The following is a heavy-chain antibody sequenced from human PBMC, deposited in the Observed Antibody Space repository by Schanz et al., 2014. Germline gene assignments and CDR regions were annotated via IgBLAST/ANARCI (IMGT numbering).Heavy chain of an antibody. V-gene: IGHV3-30*02. D-gene: IGHD3-22*01. CDR2: IRYDGSSK. CDR3: AKEDRNHNSDYVY. Sequence: QVYLVQSGGGVVQPGRSLRLSCAASGFTFTSYSMHWVRQAPGRGLEWVAFIRYDGSSKYYADSVRGRFTISRDDSKNTLYLQMNSLRPEDTAVYYCAKEDRNHNSDYVYWGQGTLVTVSS. CDR1: GFTFTSYS. J-gene: IGHJ4*02.